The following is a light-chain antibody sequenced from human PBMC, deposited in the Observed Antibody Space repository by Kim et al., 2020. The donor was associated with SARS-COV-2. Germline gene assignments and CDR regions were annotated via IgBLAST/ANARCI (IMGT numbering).Light chain of an antibody. CDR2: GAS. Sequence: EIVLTQSPATLSLSPGERATLSCRASQSVSDKYLAWYQQKPGQAPRVLIYGASSRATGIPDRFSGSGSGTDFTLTISGLEPEDFAVYHCQQYGSLPWTFGQGTKVDIK. J-gene: IGKJ1*01. CDR1: QSVSDKY. CDR3: QQYGSLPWT. V-gene: IGKV3-20*01.